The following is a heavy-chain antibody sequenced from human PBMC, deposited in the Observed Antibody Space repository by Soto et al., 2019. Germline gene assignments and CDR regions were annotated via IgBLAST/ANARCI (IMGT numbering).Heavy chain of an antibody. J-gene: IGHJ4*02. CDR3: ARLTAPRPYYFDY. V-gene: IGHV5-51*01. CDR1: GYSFTIHW. Sequence: GESLKISCKGSGYSFTIHWIGWVRQMPGKGLEWMGIIYPGDSDTRYSPFFEGQVTIPADQSISHAYLQWSNPKASDTAMYYCARLTAPRPYYFDYWGQGTLVTVSS. D-gene: IGHD5-18*01. CDR2: IYPGDSDT.